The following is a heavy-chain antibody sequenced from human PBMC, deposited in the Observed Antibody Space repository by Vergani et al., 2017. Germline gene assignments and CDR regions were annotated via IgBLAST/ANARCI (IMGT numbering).Heavy chain of an antibody. Sequence: QVQLVESAGGVVQPGGSLRLSCAASGCTFSNFGMHWIRQAPGKGLEWLAYIGKDGINTRYRDAVKGRFTVSRDNSKDLLYLQMDSLRIEDTPLYYCAKYLRDSTDGLPDSWGPGTLVIVSS. CDR2: IGKDGINT. CDR3: AKYLRDSTDGLPDS. V-gene: IGHV3-30*02. CDR1: GCTFSNFG. D-gene: IGHD2-21*02. J-gene: IGHJ4*02.